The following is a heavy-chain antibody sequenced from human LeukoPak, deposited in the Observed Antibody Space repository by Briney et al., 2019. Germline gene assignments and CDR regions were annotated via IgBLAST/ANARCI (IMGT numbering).Heavy chain of an antibody. CDR1: GYTFTGYY. CDR3: ARDLCRATSCYEDNWFDP. V-gene: IGHV1-2*02. Sequence: ASVKVSCKASGYTFTGYYMHWVRQAPGQGLEWMGWINPNSGGTNYAQKFQGRVTMTRDTSISTAYMELSRLRSDDTAVYYCARDLCRATSCYEDNWFDPWGQGTLVTVSS. CDR2: INPNSGGT. D-gene: IGHD2-2*01. J-gene: IGHJ5*02.